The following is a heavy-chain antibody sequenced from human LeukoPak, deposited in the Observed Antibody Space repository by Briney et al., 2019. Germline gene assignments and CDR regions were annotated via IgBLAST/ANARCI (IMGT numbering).Heavy chain of an antibody. CDR3: ARVRGQLVPEH. D-gene: IGHD6-13*01. V-gene: IGHV4-39*07. J-gene: IGHJ1*01. CDR1: GGSISSSSYY. CDR2: IDYSSGST. Sequence: SETLSLTCTVSGGSISSSSYYWGWIRQPPGKGLEWIGTIDYSSGSTYYNPSLKSRVTISVDTSKNQFSLKLSSVTAADTAVYYRARVRGQLVPEHWGQGTLVTVSS.